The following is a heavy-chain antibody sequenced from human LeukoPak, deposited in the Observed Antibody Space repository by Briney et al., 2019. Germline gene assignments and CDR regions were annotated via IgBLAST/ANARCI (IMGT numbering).Heavy chain of an antibody. CDR3: AKSPAWARFDY. D-gene: IGHD1-26*01. CDR1: GFTVGTNY. CDR2: ISGSGGST. Sequence: PGGSLRLSCAASGFTVGTNYMSWVRQAPGKGLEWVSAISGSGGSTYYADSVKGRFTISRDNSKNTLYLQMNSLRAEDTAVYYCAKSPAWARFDYWGQGTLVTVSS. V-gene: IGHV3-23*01. J-gene: IGHJ4*02.